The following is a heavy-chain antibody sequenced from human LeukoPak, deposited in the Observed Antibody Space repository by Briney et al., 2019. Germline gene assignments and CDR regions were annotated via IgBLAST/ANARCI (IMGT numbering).Heavy chain of an antibody. Sequence: VNPSETLSLTCTVSGGSISTYYWSWIRQPPGKGLEWIGYIYYSGSTNYNPSLKSRVTISVDTSMNQFSLNLSSVTAADTAVYYCAGHVRTWAGAAAAINYWGQGTLVTVSS. CDR1: GGSISTYY. V-gene: IGHV4-59*08. J-gene: IGHJ4*02. CDR2: IYYSGST. CDR3: AGHVRTWAGAAAAINY. D-gene: IGHD2-2*01.